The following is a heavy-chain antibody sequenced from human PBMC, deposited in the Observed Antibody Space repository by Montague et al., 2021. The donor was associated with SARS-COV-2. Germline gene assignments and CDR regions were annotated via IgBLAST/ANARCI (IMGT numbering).Heavy chain of an antibody. Sequence: SETLSLTCTVSGGSINSSSYYWDWLRQPPGKGLEWIGSIYYSGSTYYSPSLKSRVTISVDTSKNQFSLKLSSVTAADTAVYYCASPGVYYDSSGRFGFDYWGQGTLVTVSS. V-gene: IGHV4-39*01. J-gene: IGHJ4*02. CDR2: IYYSGST. D-gene: IGHD3-22*01. CDR3: ASPGVYYDSSGRFGFDY. CDR1: GGSINSSSYY.